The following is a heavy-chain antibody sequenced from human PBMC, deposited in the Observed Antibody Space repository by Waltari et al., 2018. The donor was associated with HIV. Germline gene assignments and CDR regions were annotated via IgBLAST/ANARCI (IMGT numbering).Heavy chain of an antibody. J-gene: IGHJ4*02. Sequence: EVHLVESGGGLVKPGESLSSSCAAFGFTFSGYSFKWVRQAPGEVLEWVSAISRTSSYIYYADSVKGRFTISRDNAKNSVYLQMNSLRVEDTAVYYCARDERRCNSGDCYPSDYWGQGTLVTVSS. V-gene: IGHV3-21*01. CDR1: GFTFSGYS. D-gene: IGHD2-21*02. CDR2: ISRTSSYI. CDR3: ARDERRCNSGDCYPSDY.